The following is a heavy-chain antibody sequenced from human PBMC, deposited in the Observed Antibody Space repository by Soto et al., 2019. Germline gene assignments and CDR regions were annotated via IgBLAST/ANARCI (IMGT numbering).Heavy chain of an antibody. CDR2: IYSGGAI. V-gene: IGHV3-53*02. CDR1: GFTVSTNY. J-gene: IGHJ4*02. D-gene: IGHD3-10*01. CDR3: ARGVPGSPSAN. Sequence: EVQLVETGGGLIQPGGSLRLSCAASGFTVSTNYMSWVRQAPGKGLEWVSVIYSGGAIHYGDSVKGRFTISRDNSKNTLYLQMNSLRAEDAAVYYCARGVPGSPSANGGQGARVIVPS.